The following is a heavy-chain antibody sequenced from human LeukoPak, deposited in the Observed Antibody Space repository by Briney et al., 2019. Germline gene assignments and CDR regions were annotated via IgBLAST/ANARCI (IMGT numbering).Heavy chain of an antibody. CDR1: GYSISSGHY. CDR3: ARHGYIAVAGTVDY. D-gene: IGHD6-19*01. CDR2: IYHSGNT. Sequence: PSETLSLTXTVSGYSISSGHYWGWVRQPPGKRLEWIGSIYHSGNTYCNPSLKSRVTISVDTSKNQFSLNLSSVTAADTAVYYCARHGYIAVAGTVDYWGQGTLITVSS. V-gene: IGHV4-38-2*02. J-gene: IGHJ4*02.